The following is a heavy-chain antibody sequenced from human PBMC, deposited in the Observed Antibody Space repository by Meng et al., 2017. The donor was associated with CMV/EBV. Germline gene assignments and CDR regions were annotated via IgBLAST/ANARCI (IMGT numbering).Heavy chain of an antibody. V-gene: IGHV3-23*01. CDR2: ISGSGGST. J-gene: IGHJ3*02. CDR3: AKAFTRPTYYYDSSGHPDAFDI. Sequence: GESLKISCAASGFTFSSYAMSWVRQAPGKGLEWVSAISGSGGSTYYADSVKGRFTISRDNSKNTLYLQMNSLRAEDTAVYYCAKAFTRPTYYYDSSGHPDAFDIWGQGTMVT. D-gene: IGHD3-22*01. CDR1: GFTFSSYA.